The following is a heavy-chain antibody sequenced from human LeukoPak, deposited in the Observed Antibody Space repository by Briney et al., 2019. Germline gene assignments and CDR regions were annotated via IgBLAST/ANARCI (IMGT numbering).Heavy chain of an antibody. V-gene: IGHV3-33*01. CDR2: IWYDGSNK. J-gene: IGHJ5*01. Sequence: PGGSLRLSCAASGLSLTTHGMHWVRQAPGKGLEWVAVIWYDGSNKYYADSVKGRFTISRDNSKNTPYLQMNSLRAEDTAVYYCASVYSYGWFDYWGQGTLVTVSS. CDR1: GLSLTTHG. D-gene: IGHD5-18*01. CDR3: ASVYSYGWFDY.